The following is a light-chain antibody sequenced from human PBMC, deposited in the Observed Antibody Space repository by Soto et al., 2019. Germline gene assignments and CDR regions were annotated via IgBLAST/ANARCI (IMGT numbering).Light chain of an antibody. CDR2: AAS. V-gene: IGKV1-6*01. CDR1: QYIRTS. Sequence: AIQMTQSPSSLSASVGDRVTITCRASQYIRTSLGWFQQKPGKAPNLLIYAASSLESGVPSRFIGSGSGTYFTLTISSLQPEDFATYYCLQDYNYPWTFGQGTKVEIK. J-gene: IGKJ1*01. CDR3: LQDYNYPWT.